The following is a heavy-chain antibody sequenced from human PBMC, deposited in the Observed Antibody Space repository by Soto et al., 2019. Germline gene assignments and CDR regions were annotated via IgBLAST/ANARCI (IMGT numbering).Heavy chain of an antibody. J-gene: IGHJ6*02. Sequence: EVQLVESGGGLVKPGGSLRLSCAASGFTFSNAWMNWVRQAPGKGLEWVGRIKSKTDGGTTDYAAPVKGRFTISRDDSKNTLYLQMNSLKTEDTAGYYCTNPWSSPPDYGMDVWGQGTTVTVSS. CDR2: IKSKTDGGTT. D-gene: IGHD1-26*01. CDR1: GFTFSNAW. V-gene: IGHV3-15*07. CDR3: TNPWSSPPDYGMDV.